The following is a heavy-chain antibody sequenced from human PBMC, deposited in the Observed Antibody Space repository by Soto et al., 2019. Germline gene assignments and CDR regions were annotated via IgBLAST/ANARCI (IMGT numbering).Heavy chain of an antibody. Sequence: GASVKVSCKASGYTFTSYYMHWVRQAPGQGLEWMGRMNPNSGNTGYAQKFQGRVTMTRNTSISTAYMELSSLRSEDTAVYYCARVRGLHLGARAFGYWGQGTLVTVSS. CDR3: ARVRGLHLGARAFGY. CDR2: MNPNSGNT. J-gene: IGHJ4*02. D-gene: IGHD3-16*01. V-gene: IGHV1-8*02. CDR1: GYTFTSYY.